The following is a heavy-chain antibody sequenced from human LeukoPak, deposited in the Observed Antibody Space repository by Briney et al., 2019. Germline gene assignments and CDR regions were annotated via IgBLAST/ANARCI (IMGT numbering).Heavy chain of an antibody. D-gene: IGHD2-15*01. CDR1: GFTFSDYA. CDR3: ARRRWKLTYFDY. V-gene: IGHV3-64*01. CDR2: INSNGGST. J-gene: IGHJ4*02. Sequence: GGSLRLSCAASGFTFSDYAMHWVRQAPGKGLEYVSAINSNGGSTYYANSVKGRFTISRDNSKNTLYLQLGSLRDEDMAVYYCARRRWKLTYFDYWGQGTLVTVSS.